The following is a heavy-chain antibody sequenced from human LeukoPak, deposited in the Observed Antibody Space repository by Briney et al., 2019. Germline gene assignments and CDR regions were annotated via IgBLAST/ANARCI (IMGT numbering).Heavy chain of an antibody. CDR1: GFTFSSYA. V-gene: IGHV3-23*01. Sequence: AGGSLGLSCAASGFTFSSYAMSWVRQAPGKGLEWVSTISDSGGNTYYADSVTGRFTISRDNSKNTLYLQMNSRRAEDTALYYCAKDGFRGDCIGGSCYPFDPWGQGTLVTVSS. J-gene: IGHJ5*02. D-gene: IGHD2-15*01. CDR3: AKDGFRGDCIGGSCYPFDP. CDR2: ISDSGGNT.